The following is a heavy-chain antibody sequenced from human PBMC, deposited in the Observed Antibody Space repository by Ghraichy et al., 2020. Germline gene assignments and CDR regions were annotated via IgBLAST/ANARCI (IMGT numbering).Heavy chain of an antibody. J-gene: IGHJ4*02. D-gene: IGHD4-17*01. CDR3: AKVGDDYGDYGSFDS. CDR1: GFTFSTYA. CDR2: ISGSYGST. Sequence: GGYLRLSCAASGFTFSTYAMNWVRQAPGKGLEWVSTISGSYGSTYYADSVKGRFTISRDDSKNMVYLQMNRLRAEDTALYYCAKVGDDYGDYGSFDSWGQGTLVTVSS. V-gene: IGHV3-23*01.